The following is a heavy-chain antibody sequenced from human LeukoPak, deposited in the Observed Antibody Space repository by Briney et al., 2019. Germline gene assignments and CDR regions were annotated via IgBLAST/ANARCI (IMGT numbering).Heavy chain of an antibody. CDR3: AREGNSGELDY. CDR1: GGSISSSSYY. D-gene: IGHD3-10*01. J-gene: IGHJ4*02. Sequence: PSETLSLTCTVSGGSISSSSYYWGWIRQPPGKGLEWIGSIYYSGSTYYNPSLKSRVTISVDTSKNQFSLKLSSVTAADTAVYYCAREGNSGELDYWGQGTLVTVSS. CDR2: IYYSGST. V-gene: IGHV4-39*07.